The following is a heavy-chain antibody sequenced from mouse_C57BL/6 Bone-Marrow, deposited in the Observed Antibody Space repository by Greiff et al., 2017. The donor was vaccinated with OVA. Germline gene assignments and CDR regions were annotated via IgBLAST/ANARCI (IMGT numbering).Heavy chain of an antibody. CDR3: AREGIPFDY. Sequence: VQLQQPGPELVKPGASVKISCKASGYAFSSSWMNWVKQRPGKGLEWIGRIYPGDGDTNYNGKFKGKATLTADKSSSTAYMQLSSLTSEDSAVYFCAREGIPFDYWGQGTTLTVSS. J-gene: IGHJ2*01. CDR1: GYAFSSSW. V-gene: IGHV1-82*01. CDR2: IYPGDGDT.